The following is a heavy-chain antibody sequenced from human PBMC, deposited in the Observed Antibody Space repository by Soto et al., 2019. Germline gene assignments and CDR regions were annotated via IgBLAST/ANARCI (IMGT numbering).Heavy chain of an antibody. D-gene: IGHD1-1*01. CDR3: AVYNWNRARDFDF. CDR2: IKYDGSET. V-gene: IGHV3-7*01. Sequence: GGSLRLSCSASGFTFSSLWMGWVRQAPGKGLEWVANIKYDGSETYYVDSVKGRFTISRDNAKNSLYLQMNSLRGEDTAVYFCAVYNWNRARDFDFWGQGTLVTVSS. CDR1: GFTFSSLW. J-gene: IGHJ4*02.